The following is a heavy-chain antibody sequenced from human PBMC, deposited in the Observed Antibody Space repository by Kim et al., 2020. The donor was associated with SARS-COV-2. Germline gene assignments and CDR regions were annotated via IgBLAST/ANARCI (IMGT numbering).Heavy chain of an antibody. CDR1: GFTFSSYG. CDR3: VRGGQTGGSFRGFDC. V-gene: IGHV3-23*01. J-gene: IGHJ4*02. Sequence: GGSLRLSCAASGFTFSSYGMRWVRQAPGKGLQWVSSIIGSGGNTYYVDSVKGRFTISRDNSKNTLYLQMNSLRAEDTSIYYCVRGGQTGGSFRGFDCWGQGTLVTVSS. CDR2: IIGSGGNT. D-gene: IGHD1-26*01.